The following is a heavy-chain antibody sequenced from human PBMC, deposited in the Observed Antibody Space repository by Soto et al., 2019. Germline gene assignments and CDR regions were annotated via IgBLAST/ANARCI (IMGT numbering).Heavy chain of an antibody. J-gene: IGHJ6*02. CDR3: ARDLPKPSEDYYGMDV. V-gene: IGHV3-74*03. CDR2: INSDGSNT. CDR1: GFTFSSYA. Sequence: GGSLRLSCAASGFTFSSYAMSWVRQAPGKGLVWVSRINSDGSNTKYADPVKGRFTISRDNAKNTLYLQMNSLGAEDTAVYYCARDLPKPSEDYYGMDVWGQGTTVTVSS.